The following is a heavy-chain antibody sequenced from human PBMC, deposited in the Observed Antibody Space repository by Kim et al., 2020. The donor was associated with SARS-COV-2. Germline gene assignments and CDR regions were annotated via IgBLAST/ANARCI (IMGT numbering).Heavy chain of an antibody. CDR3: ARGVLRYFDWLLQEFDY. D-gene: IGHD3-9*01. CDR2: ISSSSSAI. V-gene: IGHV3-48*02. CDR1: GFTFSSYS. Sequence: GGSLRLSCAASGFTFSSYSMNWVRQAPGKGLEWVSYISSSSSAIYYADSVKGRFTISRDNAKNSLYLQMNSLRDEDTAVYYCARGVLRYFDWLLQEFDYWGQVTLVTVSS. J-gene: IGHJ4*02.